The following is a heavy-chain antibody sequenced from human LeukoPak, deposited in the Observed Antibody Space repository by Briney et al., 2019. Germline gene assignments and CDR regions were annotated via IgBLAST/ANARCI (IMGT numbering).Heavy chain of an antibody. Sequence: PSETLSLTCTVSGGSISSSRYYWGWIRQPPGKGLEGIGSIYYSGSTYYNPTLKSRVAISVDTSKNQFSLKLSSVTAADTAVYYCARDPYYDILTGYIDAFDIWGQGTMVTVSS. CDR2: IYYSGST. CDR1: GGSISSSRYY. D-gene: IGHD3-9*01. V-gene: IGHV4-39*07. J-gene: IGHJ3*02. CDR3: ARDPYYDILTGYIDAFDI.